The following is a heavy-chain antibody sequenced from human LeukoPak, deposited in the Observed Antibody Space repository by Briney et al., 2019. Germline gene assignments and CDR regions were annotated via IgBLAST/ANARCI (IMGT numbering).Heavy chain of an antibody. J-gene: IGHJ4*02. CDR2: ITGNGGTT. V-gene: IGHV3-43*02. CDR1: GFEFDEYP. Sequence: GGSLRLSCAASGFEFDEYPMHWVRQAPAKGLEWVAAITGNGGTTDYSDSVEGRCTVSRDNNKNSLFLQMNSLRTEDTGLYYCAKFYGSGTYYNNYFDFWGQGTLVTVSS. D-gene: IGHD3-10*01. CDR3: AKFYGSGTYYNNYFDF.